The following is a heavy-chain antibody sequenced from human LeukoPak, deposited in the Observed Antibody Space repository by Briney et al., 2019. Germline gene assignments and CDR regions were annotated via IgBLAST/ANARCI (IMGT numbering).Heavy chain of an antibody. D-gene: IGHD6-13*01. Sequence: GGSLRLSCAASGFTFSSYCMNWVRQAPGKGLEWVSSISSSSSYIYYADSVKGRFTISRDNAKNSLYLQMNSLRAEDTAVYYCARAAAAGTPNWFDPWGQGTLVTVSS. CDR2: ISSSSSYI. V-gene: IGHV3-21*01. CDR1: GFTFSSYC. J-gene: IGHJ5*02. CDR3: ARAAAAGTPNWFDP.